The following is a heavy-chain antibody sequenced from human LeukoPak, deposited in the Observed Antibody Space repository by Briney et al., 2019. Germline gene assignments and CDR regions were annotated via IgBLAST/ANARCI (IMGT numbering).Heavy chain of an antibody. CDR3: ARSNYDSSGYDY. J-gene: IGHJ4*02. D-gene: IGHD3-22*01. Sequence: PGGSLRLSCAASGFTFSNYGMHWVRQAPGKGLEWVAVIWYDGSNKYYADSVKGRFTISRDNSKNTLYLQMNNLRAEDTAIYYCARSNYDSSGYDYWGQGTLVTVSS. CDR1: GFTFSNYG. V-gene: IGHV3-33*08. CDR2: IWYDGSNK.